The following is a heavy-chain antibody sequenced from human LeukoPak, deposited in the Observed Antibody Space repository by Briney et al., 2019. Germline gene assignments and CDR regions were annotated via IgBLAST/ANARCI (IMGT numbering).Heavy chain of an antibody. Sequence: SETLSLTCTVSGGSISSYYWSWIRQPPGKGLEWIGYIYYSGRTNYNPSLKSRITILVDTSKNQFSLKLSSVTAEDTAVYYCARDPPPSYGDTYYYYGMDVWGQGTTVTVSS. CDR1: GGSISSYY. CDR3: ARDPPPSYGDTYYYYGMDV. CDR2: IYYSGRT. D-gene: IGHD4-17*01. V-gene: IGHV4-59*01. J-gene: IGHJ6*02.